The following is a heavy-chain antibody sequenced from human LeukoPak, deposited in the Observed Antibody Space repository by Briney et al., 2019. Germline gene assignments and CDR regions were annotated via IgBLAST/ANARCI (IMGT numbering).Heavy chain of an antibody. V-gene: IGHV1-8*03. J-gene: IGHJ4*02. D-gene: IGHD3-10*01. Sequence: ASVKVSCKASGYTFTNYDINWVRQATGQGREWRGWMNPNSGNTGYAQKFQGRVTITRNTSITTTYMELSSLKSEDTAVYYCARRSAYGSGSYYVDYWGQGTLVTVSS. CDR3: ARRSAYGSGSYYVDY. CDR1: GYTFTNYD. CDR2: MNPNSGNT.